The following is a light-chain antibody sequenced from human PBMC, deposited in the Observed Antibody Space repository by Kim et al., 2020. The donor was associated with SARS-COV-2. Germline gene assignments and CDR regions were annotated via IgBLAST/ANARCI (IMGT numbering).Light chain of an antibody. J-gene: IGLJ2*01. CDR1: NIGSNS. CDR2: YDN. CDR3: QVWDSSTDSVV. Sequence: APGETARITCGENNIGSNSVHWYQQKPGQAPVLVIYYDNDRPSGIPERFSGSNSGNTATLTISRVEAGDEADYHCQVWDSSTDSVVFGGGTKLTVL. V-gene: IGLV3-21*04.